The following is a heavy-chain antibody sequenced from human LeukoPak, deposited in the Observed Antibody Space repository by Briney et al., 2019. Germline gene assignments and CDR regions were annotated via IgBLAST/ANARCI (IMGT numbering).Heavy chain of an antibody. CDR3: ARVPRPYCSSTSCYGMDV. CDR1: GFTFSSYA. CDR2: ISHDGSNK. V-gene: IGHV3-30-3*01. J-gene: IGHJ6*02. D-gene: IGHD2-2*01. Sequence: PGRSLRLSCAASGFTFSSYAMHWVRQAPGKGLEWVAVISHDGSNKYYADSVKGRFTISRDNSKNTLYLQMNSLRAEDTAVYYCARVPRPYCSSTSCYGMDVWGQGTTVTVSS.